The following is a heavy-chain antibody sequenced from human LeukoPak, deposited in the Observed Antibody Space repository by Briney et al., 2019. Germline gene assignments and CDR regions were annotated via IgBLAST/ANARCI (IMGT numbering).Heavy chain of an antibody. Sequence: PSDTLSLTCTVSGGSVSSGSYYWSWIRQPPGKGLEWIGYIYYSGSTNYNPSLKSRVTISVDTSKNQFSLKLSSVTAADTAVYYCARERYYDSSGYLIDYWGQGTLVTVSS. CDR1: GGSVSSGSYY. J-gene: IGHJ4*02. D-gene: IGHD3-22*01. CDR3: ARERYYDSSGYLIDY. CDR2: IYYSGST. V-gene: IGHV4-61*01.